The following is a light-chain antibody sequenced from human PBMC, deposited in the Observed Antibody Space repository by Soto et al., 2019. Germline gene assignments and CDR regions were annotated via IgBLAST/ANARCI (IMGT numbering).Light chain of an antibody. CDR1: SSNIGSTYD. J-gene: IGLJ1*01. CDR2: GNT. CDR3: QSYDDSLSVHYV. V-gene: IGLV1-40*01. Sequence: QSVLTQPPSVSGAPGQRVTISCTGSSSNIGSTYDVQWYQQLPGTAPKLLIHGNTDRPSGVPDRLSCSKSGTSASLPITGRQPDDEADDYCQSYDDSLSVHYVFGTGTKVTVL.